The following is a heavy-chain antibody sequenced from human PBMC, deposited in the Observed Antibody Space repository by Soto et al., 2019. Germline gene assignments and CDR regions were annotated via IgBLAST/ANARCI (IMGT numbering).Heavy chain of an antibody. J-gene: IGHJ4*02. Sequence: ETLSLTCTVSGGSISSYYWSWIRQPPGKGLEWIGYIYYRGNAYYNPSLQTRVTISLDKSRSQFSLKLNSVTAADSAVYFCARLEGLATISYYFDFWGPGALVTVSS. V-gene: IGHV4-59*04. D-gene: IGHD1-1*01. CDR3: ARLEGLATISYYFDF. CDR1: GGSISSYY. CDR2: IYYRGNA.